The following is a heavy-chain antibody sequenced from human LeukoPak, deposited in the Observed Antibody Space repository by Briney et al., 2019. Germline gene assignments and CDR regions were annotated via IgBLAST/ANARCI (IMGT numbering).Heavy chain of an antibody. CDR2: ISGSGGST. V-gene: IGHV3-23*01. CDR1: GFTFSSYG. Sequence: PGGSLRLSCAASGFTFSSYGMSWVRQAPGKGLEWVSAISGSGGSTYYADSVKGRFTISRDNSKNTLYLQMNSLRAEDTAVYYCAKDIYYDSSGYYYDFDYWGQGTLVTVSS. CDR3: AKDIYYDSSGYYYDFDY. D-gene: IGHD3-22*01. J-gene: IGHJ4*02.